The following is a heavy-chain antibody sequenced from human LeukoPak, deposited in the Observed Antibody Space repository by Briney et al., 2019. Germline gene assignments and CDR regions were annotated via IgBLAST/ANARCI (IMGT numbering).Heavy chain of an antibody. CDR3: ARDALGIRN. V-gene: IGHV4-34*01. D-gene: IGHD7-27*01. Sequence: PSETLSLTCAVYGGSFSGYYWSWIRQPPGKGLEWIGEINHSGSTNYNPSLKSRVTISVDTSKNQFSLKLSSVTAADTAVYYCARDALGIRNWGQGTLVTVSS. CDR2: INHSGST. CDR1: GGSFSGYY. J-gene: IGHJ4*02.